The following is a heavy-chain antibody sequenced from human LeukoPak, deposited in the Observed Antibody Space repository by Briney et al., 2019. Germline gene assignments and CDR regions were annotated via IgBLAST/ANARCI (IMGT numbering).Heavy chain of an antibody. CDR2: IKSKTDGGTT. CDR1: GFTFSNAW. CDR3: TTLEVFCSGGSCYSDY. D-gene: IGHD2-15*01. V-gene: IGHV3-15*01. J-gene: IGHJ4*02. Sequence: AGGSLRLSCGASGFTFSNAWMSWVRQAPGKGLEWVGRIKSKTDGGTTDYAAPVKGRFTISRDDSKNTLYLQMNSLKTEDTAVYYCTTLEVFCSGGSCYSDYWGQGTLVTVSS.